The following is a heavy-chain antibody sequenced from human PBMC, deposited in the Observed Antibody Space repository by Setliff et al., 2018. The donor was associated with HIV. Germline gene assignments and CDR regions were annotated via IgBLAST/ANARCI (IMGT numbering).Heavy chain of an antibody. CDR3: ARFYDSGASYSDDAFDI. CDR2: INTHSGNP. D-gene: IGHD3-22*01. Sequence: RASVKVSCRASGYAFASYGLNLVRQAPGQGLEWMGWINTHSGNPTYAQAFTGRFVFSLDTSVSTAYLQISSLRAEDTAVYYCARFYDSGASYSDDAFDIWGQGTMVTVSS. V-gene: IGHV7-4-1*02. J-gene: IGHJ3*02. CDR1: GYAFASYG.